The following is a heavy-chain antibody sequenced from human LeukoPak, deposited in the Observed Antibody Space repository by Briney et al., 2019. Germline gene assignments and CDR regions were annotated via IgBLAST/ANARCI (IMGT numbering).Heavy chain of an antibody. V-gene: IGHV3-30*02. CDR1: GFTFSSYG. CDR3: AKDRTPYCSGGSCYSADFDY. D-gene: IGHD2-15*01. J-gene: IGHJ4*02. Sequence: PGGSLRLSCAASGFTFSSYGMHWVRQAPGKGLEWVAFIRYDGSNKYYADSVKGRFTISRDNSKNTLYLQMNSLRAEDTAVYYCAKDRTPYCSGGSCYSADFDYWGQGTLVTVSS. CDR2: IRYDGSNK.